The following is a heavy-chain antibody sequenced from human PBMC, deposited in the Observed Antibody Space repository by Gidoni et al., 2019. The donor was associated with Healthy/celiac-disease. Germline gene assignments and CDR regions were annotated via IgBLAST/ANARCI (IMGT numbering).Heavy chain of an antibody. D-gene: IGHD3-22*01. J-gene: IGHJ4*02. V-gene: IGHV4-30-4*01. CDR1: GGSISSGDYY. CDR3: ARAADYDSSVVYYFDY. Sequence: QVQLQESGPGLVQPSQTLSLNCTVSGGSISSGDYYWSWIRQPPGKGLVWSGYIYYSGSTYYNPSFKSLVTISVDTSKNQFSLKLSSVTAAGTAVYYCARAADYDSSVVYYFDYWGQGTLVTVSS. CDR2: IYYSGST.